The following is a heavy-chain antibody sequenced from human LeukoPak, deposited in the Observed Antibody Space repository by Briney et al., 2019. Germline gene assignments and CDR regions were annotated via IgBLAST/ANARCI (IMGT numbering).Heavy chain of an antibody. J-gene: IGHJ4*02. CDR2: ISSSGSTI. D-gene: IGHD6-13*01. CDR3: ASKFWAAGRDY. V-gene: IGHV3-11*04. CDR1: GFTFSDYY. Sequence: SGGSLRLSCAASGFTFSDYYMSWIRQAPGKGLEWVSYISSSGSTIYYADSVKGRFTISRDNAKNSLYLQMNSLRAEDTAAYYCASKFWAAGRDYWGQGTLVTVSS.